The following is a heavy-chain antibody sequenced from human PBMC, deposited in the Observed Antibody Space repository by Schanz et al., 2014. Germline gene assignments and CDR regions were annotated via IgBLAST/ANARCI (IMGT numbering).Heavy chain of an antibody. Sequence: QVQLVESGGGVVQPGRSLRLSCAGSGFSFSDYGMHWVRQAPGKGMEWVSFVGSGRSAYTEYADSVKGRFTISRDNAKNTLYLQMNSLRAEDTAVYYCVRDTDYHFDYWGQGTLVTVSS. J-gene: IGHJ4*02. CDR2: VGSGRSAYT. V-gene: IGHV3-11*06. CDR1: GFSFSDYG. CDR3: VRDTDYHFDY. D-gene: IGHD4-17*01.